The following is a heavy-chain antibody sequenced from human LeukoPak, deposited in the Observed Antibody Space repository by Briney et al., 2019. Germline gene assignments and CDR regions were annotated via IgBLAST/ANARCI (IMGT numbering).Heavy chain of an antibody. CDR3: ARGKYYYDSNSSYRYFDP. J-gene: IGHJ5*02. CDR1: GGSVKSED. D-gene: IGHD3-22*01. V-gene: IGHV4-4*07. Sequence: SHIRSVPCTDCGGSVKSEDLGWLRQTTKKGLEWIGRIYTTGNANYNPSLKSRVTMSIDTSKKQFSLSLSSVTAADTAVYYCARGKYYYDSNSSYRYFDPWGQGTLVTVSS. CDR2: IYTTGNA.